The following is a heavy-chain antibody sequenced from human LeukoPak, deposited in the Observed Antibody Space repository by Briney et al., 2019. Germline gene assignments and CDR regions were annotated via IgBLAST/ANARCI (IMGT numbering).Heavy chain of an antibody. J-gene: IGHJ5*02. CDR2: ISYDGSNK. CDR1: GFTFSSYA. Sequence: GGSLRLSCAASGFTFSSYAMHWVRQAPGKGLEWVAVISYDGSNKYYADSVKGRFTISRDNSKNTLYLQMNSLRAEDTAVYYCARGGRRYCSGGSCYGWFDPWGQGTLVTVSS. D-gene: IGHD2-15*01. CDR3: ARGGRRYCSGGSCYGWFDP. V-gene: IGHV3-30-3*01.